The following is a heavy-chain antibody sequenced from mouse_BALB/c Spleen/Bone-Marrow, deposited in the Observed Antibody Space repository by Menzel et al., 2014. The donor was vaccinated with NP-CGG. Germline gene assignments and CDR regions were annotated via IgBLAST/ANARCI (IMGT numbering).Heavy chain of an antibody. CDR3: ARYRYDYYAMDY. D-gene: IGHD2-14*01. J-gene: IGHJ4*01. CDR2: IDPANGNT. V-gene: IGHV14-3*02. CDR1: GFNIKDTY. Sequence: EVQLQQSGAELVKPGASVKLSCTASGFNIKDTYMHWVKQRPEQGLEWIGRIDPANGNTKYDPKFQGKATITADTSSNTAYPQLSSLTSEDTAVYYCARYRYDYYAMDYWGQGTSVTVSS.